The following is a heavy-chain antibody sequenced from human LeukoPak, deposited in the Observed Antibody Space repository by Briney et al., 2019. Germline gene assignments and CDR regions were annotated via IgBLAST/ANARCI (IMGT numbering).Heavy chain of an antibody. D-gene: IGHD4-17*01. Sequence: GESLKISCKGSGYSFANYGIGWVRQMPGKGLEWMGIMYPGDSDTRYSPSFQGQVTISVDKSITTASLHWSSLKASDTAIYYCARRGIGSYGDSFDYWGQGTLVTVSS. V-gene: IGHV5-51*01. CDR3: ARRGIGSYGDSFDY. J-gene: IGHJ4*02. CDR1: GYSFANYG. CDR2: MYPGDSDT.